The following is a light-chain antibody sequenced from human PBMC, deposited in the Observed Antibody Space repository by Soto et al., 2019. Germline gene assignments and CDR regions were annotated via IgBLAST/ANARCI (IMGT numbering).Light chain of an antibody. J-gene: IGKJ2*01. CDR1: HSISSW. V-gene: IGKV1-5*03. CDR3: QQAYT. CDR2: KAS. Sequence: DIQMTLSPSTLSESVGDRVTITCRASHSISSWLAWYQQKPGKAPKLLIYKASSLESGVPSRFSGSGSGTEFTLTISSLQPDDFATYYCQQAYTFGQGTKLDIK.